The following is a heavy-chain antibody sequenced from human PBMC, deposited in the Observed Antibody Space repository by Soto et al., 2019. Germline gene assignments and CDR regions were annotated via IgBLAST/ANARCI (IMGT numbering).Heavy chain of an antibody. V-gene: IGHV4-39*02. CDR1: EGSISSYY. CDR3: ARVYYGAGTYPQDYYSGMDV. J-gene: IGHJ6*02. Sequence: SQIMRLRSTVSEGSISSYYCAWIRQPPRKGLEWIANIYYSGSTFYNPSLKSRVTISLHTSKNQFSLKLSSVTAADTAVYYCARVYYGAGTYPQDYYSGMDVRGQGTTVTVSS. D-gene: IGHD3-10*01. CDR2: IYYSGST.